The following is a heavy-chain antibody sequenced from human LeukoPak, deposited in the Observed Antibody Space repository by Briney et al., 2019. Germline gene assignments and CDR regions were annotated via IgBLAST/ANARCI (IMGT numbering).Heavy chain of an antibody. D-gene: IGHD3-22*01. Sequence: ASVKVSCKASGNTFTNYYMHWVRQAPGQGLEWMGIINPSAGTTTYAQKFQGRVTMTRDTSTSTVYMELSSLRSEDTAVYYCARGQRTYYDRAYYMDVWGKGTTVTVSS. V-gene: IGHV1-46*01. CDR2: INPSAGTT. CDR1: GNTFTNYY. CDR3: ARGQRTYYDRAYYMDV. J-gene: IGHJ6*03.